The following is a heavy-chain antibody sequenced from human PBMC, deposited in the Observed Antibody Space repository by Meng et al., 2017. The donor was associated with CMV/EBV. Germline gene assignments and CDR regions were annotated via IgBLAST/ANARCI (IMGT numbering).Heavy chain of an antibody. CDR2: ISWNSGSI. D-gene: IGHD5-12*01. V-gene: IGHV3-9*01. Sequence: GGSLRLSCPASGLTFADYAMHWVRQPPGKGLEWVSGISWNSGSISYADSGKGRFTISRDNAKNSLYLQKNSLRAEDTALYYCAAKDLAFDYWGQGTMVTVSS. CDR3: AAKDLAFDY. CDR1: GLTFADYA. J-gene: IGHJ4*02.